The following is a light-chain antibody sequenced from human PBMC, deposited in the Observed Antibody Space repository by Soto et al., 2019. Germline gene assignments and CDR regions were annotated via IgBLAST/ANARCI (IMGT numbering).Light chain of an antibody. J-gene: IGLJ1*01. Sequence: QSVLTQPASVSGSPGQSITIPCTGTSSDVGGYNYVSWYQQHPGKAPKLMIYDVTYRPSGVSNRFSGSKSGTTASLTLSGLQAEDEADYYCSSYTSTSTYVFGTGTKVTVL. V-gene: IGLV2-14*01. CDR1: SSDVGGYNY. CDR3: SSYTSTSTYV. CDR2: DVT.